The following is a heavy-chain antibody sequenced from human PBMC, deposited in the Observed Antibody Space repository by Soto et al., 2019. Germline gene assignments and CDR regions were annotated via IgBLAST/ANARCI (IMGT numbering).Heavy chain of an antibody. CDR3: AKDRDFWTGSGIDY. Sequence: GSXRLSCAASGFIFSGYAMSWVRQAPGKWLEWVSTLSGSGDNTYYADSLKGRFTISRDTSKNTLYLQMNSLRAEDPAVYFCAKDRDFWTGSGIDYWGQGTLVTVSS. CDR2: LSGSGDNT. J-gene: IGHJ4*02. D-gene: IGHD3-3*01. V-gene: IGHV3-23*01. CDR1: GFIFSGYA.